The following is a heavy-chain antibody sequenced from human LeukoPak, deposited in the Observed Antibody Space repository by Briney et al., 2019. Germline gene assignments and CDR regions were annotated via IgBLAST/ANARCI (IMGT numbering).Heavy chain of an antibody. CDR2: IYTSGST. CDR3: ARTPYYYDSVLFDY. Sequence: PSETLSLTCTVSGGSISSYYWSWIRQPAGKGLEWIGRIYTSGSTNYNPSLKSRATMSVDTSKNQFSLKLSSVTAADTAVYYCARTPYYYDSVLFDYWGQGTLVTVSS. CDR1: GGSISSYY. D-gene: IGHD3-10*01. V-gene: IGHV4-4*07. J-gene: IGHJ4*02.